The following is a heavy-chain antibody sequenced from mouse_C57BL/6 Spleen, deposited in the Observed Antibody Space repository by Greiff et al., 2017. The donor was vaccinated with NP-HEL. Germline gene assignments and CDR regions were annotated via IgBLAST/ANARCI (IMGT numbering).Heavy chain of an antibody. CDR3: AREDYSNYYFDY. CDR1: GYTFTDYN. V-gene: IGHV1-22*01. Sequence: VQLKESGPELVKPGASVKMSCKASGYTFTDYNMHWVKQSHGKSLEWIGYINPNNGGTSYNQKFKGKATLTVNKSSSTAYMELRSLTSEDSAVYYCAREDYSNYYFDYWGQGTTLTVSS. J-gene: IGHJ2*01. D-gene: IGHD2-5*01. CDR2: INPNNGGT.